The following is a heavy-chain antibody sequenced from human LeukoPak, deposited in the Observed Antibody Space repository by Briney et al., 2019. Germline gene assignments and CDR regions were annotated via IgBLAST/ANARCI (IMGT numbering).Heavy chain of an antibody. J-gene: IGHJ4*02. CDR1: AFTFVNFA. V-gene: IGHV3-23*01. CDR2: VVGDGTTT. Sequence: GGSLRLSCSASAFTFVNFAMSWVRLRPGKGLEWVSAVVGDGTTTFYAHSVKGRVTISRDNSENPVYLQITSLRDEDTAVYYCAKARLRTGWAYNDYWGQGTLVTVSS. D-gene: IGHD3/OR15-3a*01. CDR3: AKARLRTGWAYNDY.